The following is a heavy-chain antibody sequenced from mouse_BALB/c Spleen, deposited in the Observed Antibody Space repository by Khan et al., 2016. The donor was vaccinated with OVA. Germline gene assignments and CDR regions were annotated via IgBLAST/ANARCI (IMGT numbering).Heavy chain of an antibody. CDR3: TRLAYYYDSEGFAY. D-gene: IGHD1-1*01. Sequence: EVQRVESGGDLVKPGGSLKLSCAASGFTFSTYGMSWVRQTPDKRLEWVATVSTGGSYTYYPDSVKGRFTISRDNAKHTLYLQMSGLKSEDTAIFCCTRLAYYYDSEGFAYWGQGTLVTGSA. CDR1: GFTFSTYG. V-gene: IGHV5-6*01. J-gene: IGHJ3*01. CDR2: VSTGGSYT.